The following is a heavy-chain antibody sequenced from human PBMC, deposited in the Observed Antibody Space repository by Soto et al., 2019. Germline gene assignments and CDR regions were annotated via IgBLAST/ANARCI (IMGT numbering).Heavy chain of an antibody. J-gene: IGHJ4*02. CDR3: TTSNLGVDY. Sequence: GGSLRLSFAASGLIFSYVWMTWVRQAPGKGLEWVGRIKTKPDDGTVNYAAPVRGRFSISRDDSKNTLYLHLTSLLSDDTGVYYCTTSNLGVDYWGPGTLVIVSS. CDR2: IKTKPDDGTV. CDR1: GLIFSYVW. V-gene: IGHV3-15*01.